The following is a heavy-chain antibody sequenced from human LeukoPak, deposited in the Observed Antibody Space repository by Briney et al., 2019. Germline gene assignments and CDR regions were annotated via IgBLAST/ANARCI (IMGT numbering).Heavy chain of an antibody. CDR1: GGSISSGGYY. V-gene: IGHV4-30-2*01. CDR3: ARDPRAQGHNWFDP. J-gene: IGHJ5*02. Sequence: PSETLSLTCTVSGGSISSGGYYWSWIRQPPGKGLEWIGYIYHSGSTYYNPSLKSRVTISVDRSKNQFSLKLSSVTAADTAVYYCARDPRAQGHNWFDPWGQGTLVTVSS. CDR2: IYHSGST.